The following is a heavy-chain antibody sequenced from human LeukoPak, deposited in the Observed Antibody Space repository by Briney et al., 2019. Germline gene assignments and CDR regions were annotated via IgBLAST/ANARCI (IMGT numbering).Heavy chain of an antibody. V-gene: IGHV3-74*01. J-gene: IGHJ3*02. D-gene: IGHD5/OR15-5a*01. CDR1: GFTFSSHL. CDR3: AREENGGVYDDGFDI. Sequence: PGGSLRLSCAASGFTFSSHLMHWVRQAPGKGLVWVLRISSDGTYTNYADSVKGRFTISRDDSKNTLYLQMNSLRAEDTAVYYCAREENGGVYDDGFDIWGHGTMVTVSS. CDR2: ISSDGTYT.